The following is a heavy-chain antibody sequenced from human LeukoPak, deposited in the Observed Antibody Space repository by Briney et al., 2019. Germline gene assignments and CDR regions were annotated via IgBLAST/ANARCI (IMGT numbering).Heavy chain of an antibody. D-gene: IGHD3-3*01. CDR3: ARDFNDFWSGYRYWYFDL. J-gene: IGHJ2*01. CDR1: GGSISSYY. Sequence: SETLSLTCTVSGGSISSYYWSWIRQPPGKGLEWIGYIYYSGSTNYNPSLKSRVTISVDTSKNQFSLKLSSVTAADTAVYYCARDFNDFWSGYRYWYFDLWGRGTLVTVSS. CDR2: IYYSGST. V-gene: IGHV4-59*01.